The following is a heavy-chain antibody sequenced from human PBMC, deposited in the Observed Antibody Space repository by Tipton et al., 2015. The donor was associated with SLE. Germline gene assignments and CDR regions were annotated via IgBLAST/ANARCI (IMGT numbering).Heavy chain of an antibody. CDR2: IRYDGSNK. Sequence: SLRLSCAASGFTFSSYGMHWVRQAPGKGLEWVAFIRYDGSNKYYADSVKGRFTISRDNAKNSLYLQMNSLRAEDTAVYYCARFGTGWTVAGAFDYWGQGTLVTVSS. CDR3: ARFGTGWTVAGAFDY. CDR1: GFTFSSYG. J-gene: IGHJ4*02. V-gene: IGHV3-30*02. D-gene: IGHD6-19*01.